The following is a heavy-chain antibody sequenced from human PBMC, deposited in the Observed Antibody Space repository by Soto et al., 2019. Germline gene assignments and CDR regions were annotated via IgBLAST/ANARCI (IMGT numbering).Heavy chain of an antibody. CDR3: AKESTYYYYGMDV. J-gene: IGHJ6*02. Sequence: LRLSCAASGFTFSSYAMSWVRQAPGKGLEWVSVIGGSGGGTYYADSVKGRFTISRDNSENTLYLQMNSLRADDTAVYFCAKESTYYYYGMDVWGQGTTVTVSS. CDR2: IGGSGGGT. CDR1: GFTFSSYA. V-gene: IGHV3-23*01.